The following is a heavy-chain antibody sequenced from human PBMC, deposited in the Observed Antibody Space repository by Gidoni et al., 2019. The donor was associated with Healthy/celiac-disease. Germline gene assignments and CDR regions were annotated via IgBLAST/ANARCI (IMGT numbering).Heavy chain of an antibody. D-gene: IGHD6-13*01. CDR2: IYPGDSDT. V-gene: IGHV5-51*01. J-gene: IGHJ4*02. CDR1: GYSFTSHW. CDR3: ARLGYSSSGYGNY. Sequence: VHLVHSGAVVKTPGESLKLSCKGSGYSFTSHWSGWVRPMPGKGLEWMGIIYPGDSDTRYSPSFQGQVTISADKYISTDYLKWSSLKDSDTAMYYCARLGYSSSGYGNYWGQGTLVTVSS.